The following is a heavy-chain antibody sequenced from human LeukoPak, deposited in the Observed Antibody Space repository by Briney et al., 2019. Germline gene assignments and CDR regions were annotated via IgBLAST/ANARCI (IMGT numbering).Heavy chain of an antibody. CDR1: GFSVSGNY. Sequence: PGGSLRLSYAASGFSVSGNYVSWVRQAPGKGLEWVSIVYSGGSTYYADSVKGRFTISRDTSKNTVYLQMNSLRAEDTAVYYCARGLRTLFYFDFWGQGTLVTVAS. V-gene: IGHV3-66*01. J-gene: IGHJ4*02. CDR3: ARGLRTLFYFDF. CDR2: VYSGGST.